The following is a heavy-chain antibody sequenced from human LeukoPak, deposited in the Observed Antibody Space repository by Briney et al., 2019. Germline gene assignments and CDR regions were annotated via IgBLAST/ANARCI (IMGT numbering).Heavy chain of an antibody. D-gene: IGHD5-18*01. V-gene: IGHV3-66*01. CDR1: EFSVGSNY. J-gene: IGHJ6*03. CDR3: TGYSYGTDYYCYYMDV. CDR2: IYSGGST. Sequence: GGSLRLSCAASEFSVGSNYMTWVRQAPGKGLEWVSLIYSGGSTYYADSVKGRFTISRDNSKNTLYLQMNSLRAEDTAVYYCTGYSYGTDYYCYYMDVWGKGTTVTVSS.